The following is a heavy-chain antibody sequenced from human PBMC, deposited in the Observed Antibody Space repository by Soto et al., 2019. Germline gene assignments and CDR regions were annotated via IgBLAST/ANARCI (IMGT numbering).Heavy chain of an antibody. Sequence: QVQLQESGPGLVKPSQTLSLTCTVSGGSITSGPYYWSWIRQHPGKGLEWIGYIYYTGSTYSNPSLESLITLSVDTSKNQFALKLRSVTAADPAVYYCARLFGDYVVWFDPWGQGTLFTVSS. CDR2: IYYTGST. CDR3: ARLFGDYVVWFDP. D-gene: IGHD4-17*01. J-gene: IGHJ5*02. V-gene: IGHV4-31*01. CDR1: GGSITSGPYY.